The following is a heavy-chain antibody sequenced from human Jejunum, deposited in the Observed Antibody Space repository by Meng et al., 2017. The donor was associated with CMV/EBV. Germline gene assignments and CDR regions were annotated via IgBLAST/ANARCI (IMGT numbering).Heavy chain of an antibody. D-gene: IGHD1-26*01. J-gene: IGHJ3*02. V-gene: IGHV3-48*04. CDR2: ISTTGSAI. CDR1: GFTFSPYT. Sequence: AASGFTFSPYTMHWVRQAPGKGLEWISYISTTGSAIYYADSVKGRFAISRDNAKNSLYLQMNGLRAEDTALYYCARANSYFAFDIWGQGTMVTVSS. CDR3: ARANSYFAFDI.